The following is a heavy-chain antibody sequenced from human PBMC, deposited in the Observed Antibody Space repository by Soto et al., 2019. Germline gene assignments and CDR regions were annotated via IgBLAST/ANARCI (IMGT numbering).Heavy chain of an antibody. V-gene: IGHV4-4*02. Sequence: QVQLQESGPGLVKPSGTLSLTCAVSSGSISSSNWWSWVRQPPGKGLEWIGEIYHSGSTNYNPSLKSRVTISVDKSKNPFSLKLSSVTAADTAVYYCARFKSDPGYWGADAFDIWGQGTMVTVSS. CDR3: ARFKSDPGYWGADAFDI. D-gene: IGHD2-15*01. CDR2: IYHSGST. CDR1: SGSISSSNW. J-gene: IGHJ3*02.